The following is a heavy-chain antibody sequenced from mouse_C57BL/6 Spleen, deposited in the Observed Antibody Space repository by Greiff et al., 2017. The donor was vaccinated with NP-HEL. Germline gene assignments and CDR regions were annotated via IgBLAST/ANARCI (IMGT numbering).Heavy chain of an antibody. V-gene: IGHV1-54*01. J-gene: IGHJ3*01. CDR2: INPGSGGT. D-gene: IGHD3-2*02. CDR1: GYAFTNYL. Sequence: VQVVESGAELVRPGTSVKVSCKASGYAFTNYLIEWVKQRPGQGLEWIGVINPGSGGTNYNEKFKGKATLTADKSSSTAYMQLSSLTSEDSAVYFCARETAQAFAYWGQGTLVTVSA. CDR3: ARETAQAFAY.